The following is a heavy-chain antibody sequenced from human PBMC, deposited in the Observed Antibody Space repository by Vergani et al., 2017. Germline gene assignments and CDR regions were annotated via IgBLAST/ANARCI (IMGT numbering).Heavy chain of an antibody. J-gene: IGHJ4*02. Sequence: EVQLLESGGNLVQPGGSLRLSCAASGFTFTNFAMTWVRQAPGEGLEWVSSVSGSSATPYYADSVKGRFIISRDNSKNTLHLQMNSLRADDTAVYYCTKGSRGYTGYFFDYWGQGTLVTVSS. V-gene: IGHV3-23*01. D-gene: IGHD5-12*01. CDR1: GFTFTNFA. CDR2: VSGSSATP. CDR3: TKGSRGYTGYFFDY.